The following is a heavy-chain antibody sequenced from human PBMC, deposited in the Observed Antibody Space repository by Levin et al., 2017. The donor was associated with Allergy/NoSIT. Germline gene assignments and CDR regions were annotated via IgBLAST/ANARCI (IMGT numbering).Heavy chain of an antibody. D-gene: IGHD3-10*01. J-gene: IGHJ4*02. Sequence: PRASVKVSCKASGYTFTSYHFNWVRQAPGQGLEWMGWMNPTTGDTAYAQKFQGRITMTRNTSIITAYMELSSLRSEDTAVYYCARAPGTYGFDYWGQGTLVTVSS. CDR3: ARAPGTYGFDY. CDR1: GYTFTSYH. V-gene: IGHV1-8*01. CDR2: MNPTTGDT.